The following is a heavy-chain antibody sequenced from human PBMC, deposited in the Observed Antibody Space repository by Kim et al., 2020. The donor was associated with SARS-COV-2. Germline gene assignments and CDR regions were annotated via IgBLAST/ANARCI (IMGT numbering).Heavy chain of an antibody. CDR1: GFTFSSYD. CDR3: ARGSYGDYFLDY. J-gene: IGHJ4*02. D-gene: IGHD4-17*01. CDR2: IGTAGDT. V-gene: IGHV3-13*04. Sequence: GGSLRLSCAASGFTFSSYDMHWVRQATGKGLEWVSAIGTAGDTYYPGSVKGRFTISRENAKNSLYLQMNSLRAGDTAVYYCARGSYGDYFLDYWGQGTLVTVS.